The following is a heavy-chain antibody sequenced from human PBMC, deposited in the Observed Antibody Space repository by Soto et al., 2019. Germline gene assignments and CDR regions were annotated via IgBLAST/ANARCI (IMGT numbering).Heavy chain of an antibody. CDR1: GFGFSTHA. CDR2: ITNTGRTT. V-gene: IGHV3-23*01. Sequence: EVQLLESGGALVQPGGSLRLSCAASGFGFSTHALTWVRQAPGKGLEWLSSITNTGRTTHYSDSVKGRFTISRDNANNSLFLQMNSLRAEDTATYYCARDLALAGNYWGQGVLVTVSS. CDR3: ARDLALAGNY. J-gene: IGHJ4*02. D-gene: IGHD6-19*01.